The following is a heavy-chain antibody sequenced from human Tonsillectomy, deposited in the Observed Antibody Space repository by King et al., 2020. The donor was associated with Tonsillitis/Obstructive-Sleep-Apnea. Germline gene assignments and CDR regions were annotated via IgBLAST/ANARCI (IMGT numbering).Heavy chain of an antibody. Sequence: QLVQSGGGLVQPGGSLRLSCAASGFSFSSYWMSWVRQAPGKGLEGVANIKQDGSEEYYLDCVKVRFTISIDNAKNTLYLQMNSLRAEDTAVYYCARDRSIVGARYFDYWGQGTLVTVSS. V-gene: IGHV3-7*04. CDR3: ARDRSIVGARYFDY. CDR2: IKQDGSEE. CDR1: GFSFSSYW. J-gene: IGHJ4*02. D-gene: IGHD1-26*01.